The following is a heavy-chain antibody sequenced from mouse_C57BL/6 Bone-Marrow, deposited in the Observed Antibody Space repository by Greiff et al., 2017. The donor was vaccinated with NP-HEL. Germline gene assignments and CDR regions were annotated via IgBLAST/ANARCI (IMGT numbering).Heavy chain of an antibody. CDR3: ARGIPYDYDGDWYFDV. CDR2: IHPSDSDT. D-gene: IGHD2-4*01. J-gene: IGHJ1*03. V-gene: IGHV1-74*01. CDR1: GYTFTSYW. Sequence: VQLQQPGAELVKPGASVKVSCKASGYTFTSYWMHWVKQRPGQGLEWIGRIHPSDSDTNYNQKFKGKATLTVDKSSSTAYMQLSSLTSEDSAVYYCARGIPYDYDGDWYFDVWGTGTTVTVSS.